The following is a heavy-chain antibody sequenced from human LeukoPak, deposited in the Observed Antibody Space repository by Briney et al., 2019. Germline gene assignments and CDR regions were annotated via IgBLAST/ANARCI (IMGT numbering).Heavy chain of an antibody. J-gene: IGHJ4*02. D-gene: IGHD3-3*01. Sequence: GGSLRLSCEASGVTFSNYWMSWVRQAPGKGLEWVANIKEDGSAQYYVDSVRGRFIISRDNAKSSHFLHMNGLRDEDTAVYYCAKIERNDGGCNSWRYDYWGQGILVSVSS. CDR3: AKIERNDGGCNSWRYDY. CDR1: GVTFSNYW. CDR2: IKEDGSAQ. V-gene: IGHV3-7*01.